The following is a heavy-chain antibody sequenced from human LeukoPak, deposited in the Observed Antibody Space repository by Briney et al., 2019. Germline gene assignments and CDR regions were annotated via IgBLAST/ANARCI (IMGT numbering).Heavy chain of an antibody. V-gene: IGHV4-39*07. CDR1: GGSISSSSYY. D-gene: IGHD4-17*01. Sequence: KTSETLSLTCTVSGGSISSSSYYWGWIRQPPGKGLEWIGSIYYSGSTYYNPSLKSRVTISVDTSKNQFSLKLSSVTAADTAVYYCARVATVTTLSRAYYYYYMDVWGKGTTVTVSS. J-gene: IGHJ6*03. CDR3: ARVATVTTLSRAYYYYYMDV. CDR2: IYYSGST.